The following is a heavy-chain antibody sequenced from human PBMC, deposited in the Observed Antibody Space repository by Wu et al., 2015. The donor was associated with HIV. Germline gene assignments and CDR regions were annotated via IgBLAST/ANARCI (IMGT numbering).Heavy chain of an antibody. Sequence: QVQLVQSGTEVKKPGASVKVSCKASKYIFTNYDVNWVRQATGQGLEWMGWMNPNSGNTGYGQKFQGRVTFTRNTSISTAYMELSGLRSDDTAVYYCARGSRYCSGSSCTRNEYMDVWGRRTDGHRLL. J-gene: IGHJ6*03. CDR1: KYIFTNYD. V-gene: IGHV1-8*02. CDR3: ARGSRYCSGSSCTRNEYMDV. CDR2: MNPNSGNT. D-gene: IGHD2-15*01.